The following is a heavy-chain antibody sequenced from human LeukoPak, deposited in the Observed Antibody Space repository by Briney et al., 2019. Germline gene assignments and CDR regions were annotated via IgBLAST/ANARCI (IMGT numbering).Heavy chain of an antibody. Sequence: PGGSLRLSCAASGFTFSSYAMSWVRQAPGKGLEWVAVISYDGSNKYYADSVKGRFTISRDNSKNTLYLQMNSLRAEDTAVCYCAKDQSGSYYQVTPYFAYWGQGTLVTVSS. V-gene: IGHV3-30*18. D-gene: IGHD1-26*01. CDR2: ISYDGSNK. J-gene: IGHJ4*02. CDR1: GFTFSSYA. CDR3: AKDQSGSYYQVTPYFAY.